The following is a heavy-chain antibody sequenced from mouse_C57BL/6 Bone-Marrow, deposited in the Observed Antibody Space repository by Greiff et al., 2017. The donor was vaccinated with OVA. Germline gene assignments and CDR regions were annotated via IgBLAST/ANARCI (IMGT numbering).Heavy chain of an antibody. CDR3: AGRNYYGSSYPWYFDV. CDR1: GYSITSGYY. CDR2: ISYDGSN. Sequence: EVKVEESGPGLVKPSQSLSLTCFVTGYSITSGYYWNWIRQFPGNKLEWMGYISYDGSNNYNPSLKNRISITRDTSKNQFFLKLNSVTTEDTATYYCAGRNYYGSSYPWYFDVWGTGTTVTVSS. V-gene: IGHV3-6*01. D-gene: IGHD1-1*01. J-gene: IGHJ1*03.